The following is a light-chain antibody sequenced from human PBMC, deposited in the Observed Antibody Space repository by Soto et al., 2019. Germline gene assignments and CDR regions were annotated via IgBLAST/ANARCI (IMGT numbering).Light chain of an antibody. CDR1: QSVSSSS. Sequence: EIVLTQSPGTLSLSPGDTATLSRRASQSVSSSSLAWYQQKRGQAPRLLIYGASIRATGIPDRFRGSGSGTDFTLTIRRLEPEDFAVYYCQQYGSSPRTFGQGTKVEIK. V-gene: IGKV3-20*01. J-gene: IGKJ1*01. CDR2: GAS. CDR3: QQYGSSPRT.